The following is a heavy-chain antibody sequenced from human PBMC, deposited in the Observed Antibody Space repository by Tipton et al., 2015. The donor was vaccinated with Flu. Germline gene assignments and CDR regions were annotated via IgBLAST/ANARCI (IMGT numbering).Heavy chain of an antibody. CDR2: IYYSGST. J-gene: IGHJ4*02. CDR3: AIDAFGSSWDGY. D-gene: IGHD6-13*01. Sequence: TLSLTCTVPGGSISSSAYYWGLIRQTPGKGLEWIGNIYYSGSTIYNPSLKSRVTISLNKSTNQFSLRLSSVTAAETASNYCAIDAFGSSWDGYWGQGSLLTVSS. CDR1: GGSISSSAYY. V-gene: IGHV4-61*05.